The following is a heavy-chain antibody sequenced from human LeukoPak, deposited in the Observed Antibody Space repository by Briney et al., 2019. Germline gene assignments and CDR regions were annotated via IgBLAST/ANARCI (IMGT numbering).Heavy chain of an antibody. CDR3: ARAGYYGVDAFDL. CDR1: GFIIGSYW. Sequence: GGSLRLSCVASGFIIGSYWMSWVRQAPGKGLEWVANIRQDGSEKYVGSVKGRLTISRDNAKNSLYLQMNNLTAADTAIYYCARAGYYGVDAFDLWGQGTRVTVSS. CDR2: IRQDGSE. D-gene: IGHD2/OR15-2a*01. V-gene: IGHV3-7*01. J-gene: IGHJ3*01.